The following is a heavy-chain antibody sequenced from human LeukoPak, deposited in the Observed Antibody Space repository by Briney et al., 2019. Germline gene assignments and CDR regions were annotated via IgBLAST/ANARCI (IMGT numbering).Heavy chain of an antibody. J-gene: IGHJ3*02. Sequence: GASVKVSCKVSGYTLTELSMHWVGQAPGKGLEGMGGFDPEDGETIYAQKFQGRVTMTEDTSTDTAYMELSSLRSEDTAEYYCATSTVTDAFDIWGQGTMVTVSS. V-gene: IGHV1-24*01. CDR3: ATSTVTDAFDI. CDR1: GYTLTELS. CDR2: FDPEDGET. D-gene: IGHD4-17*01.